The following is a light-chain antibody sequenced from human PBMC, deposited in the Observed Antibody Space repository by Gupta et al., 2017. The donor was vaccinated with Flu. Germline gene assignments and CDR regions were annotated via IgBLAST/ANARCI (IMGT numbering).Light chain of an antibody. V-gene: IGKV1-9*01. CDR2: AAS. Sequence: EIQLTQSPSFLSASVGDRFTITCRASQGISSYLAWYQQKPGKAPKLLIYAASKLQWGVPSCFGGGGENKEFTHTSSRQQDEACAYYYEQQLNSYCLFGRGTKVDIK. J-gene: IGKJ4*01. CDR3: QQLNSYCL. CDR1: QGISSY.